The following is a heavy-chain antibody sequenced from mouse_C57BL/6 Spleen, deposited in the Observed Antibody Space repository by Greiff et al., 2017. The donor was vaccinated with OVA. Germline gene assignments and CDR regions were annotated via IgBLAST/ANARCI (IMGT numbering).Heavy chain of an antibody. D-gene: IGHD1-1*01. CDR3: TREGIYYYGSSLFAY. Sequence: EVKLMESGEGLVKPGGSLKLSCAASGFTFSSYAMSWVRQTPEKRLEWVAYISSGGDYIYYADTVKGRFTISRDNARNTLYLQMSSLKSEDTAMYYCTREGIYYYGSSLFAYWGQGTLVTVSA. V-gene: IGHV5-9-1*02. CDR1: GFTFSSYA. J-gene: IGHJ3*01. CDR2: ISSGGDYI.